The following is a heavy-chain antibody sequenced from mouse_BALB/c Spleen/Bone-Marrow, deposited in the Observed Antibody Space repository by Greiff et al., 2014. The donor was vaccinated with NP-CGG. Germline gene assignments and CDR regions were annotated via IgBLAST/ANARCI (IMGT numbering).Heavy chain of an antibody. D-gene: IGHD1-1*01. J-gene: IGHJ4*01. CDR3: TRTHYYGSRYYYAMDY. CDR2: INPSDGGT. CDR1: GYTFTSYY. Sequence: QVQLQQSGAELVKPGASVKLSCKASGYTFTSYYMYWVKQRPGQGLEWIGGINPSDGGTSFNEKFKSKATLTVDKSSSTAYMQLSSLTSEDSAVYYCTRTHYYGSRYYYAMDYWGQGTSVTVSS. V-gene: IGHV1S81*02.